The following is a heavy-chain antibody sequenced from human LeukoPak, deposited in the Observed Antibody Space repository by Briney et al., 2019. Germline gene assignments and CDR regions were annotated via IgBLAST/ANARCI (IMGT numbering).Heavy chain of an antibody. J-gene: IGHJ4*02. Sequence: GRSLRLSCAASGFTFSSYATHWVRQAPGKGLEWVAVISYDGSNKYYADSVKGRFTISRDNSKNTLYLQMNSLRAEDTAVYYCARERSSSFAFDYWGQGTLVTVSS. CDR3: ARERSSSFAFDY. CDR2: ISYDGSNK. D-gene: IGHD6-6*01. CDR1: GFTFSSYA. V-gene: IGHV3-30-3*01.